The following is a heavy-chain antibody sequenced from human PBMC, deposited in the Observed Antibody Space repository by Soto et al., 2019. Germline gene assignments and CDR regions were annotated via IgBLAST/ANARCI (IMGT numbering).Heavy chain of an antibody. CDR2: IIPIFGTA. D-gene: IGHD3-3*01. V-gene: IGHV1-69*06. Sequence: SVKVSCKASGGTFSSYAISWVRQAPGQGLEWMGGIIPIFGTANYAQKFQGRVTITADKSTSTAYMELSSLRSEDTAVYYCARRLTYYDFWSGYPPYYYYYGMDVWGQGTTVTVSS. CDR1: GGTFSSYA. CDR3: ARRLTYYDFWSGYPPYYYYYGMDV. J-gene: IGHJ6*02.